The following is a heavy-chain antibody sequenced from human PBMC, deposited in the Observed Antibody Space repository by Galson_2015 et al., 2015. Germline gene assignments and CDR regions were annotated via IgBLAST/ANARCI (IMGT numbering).Heavy chain of an antibody. V-gene: IGHV1-69*13. Sequence: SVKVSCKASGGTFSSYAISWVRQAPGQGLEWMGGIIPIFGTANYAQKFQGRVTITADESTSTAYMELSSLRSEDTAVYYCARDSTHYRIAVAGRCYFDYWGQGTLVTVSS. D-gene: IGHD6-19*01. CDR2: IIPIFGTA. J-gene: IGHJ4*02. CDR1: GGTFSSYA. CDR3: ARDSTHYRIAVAGRCYFDY.